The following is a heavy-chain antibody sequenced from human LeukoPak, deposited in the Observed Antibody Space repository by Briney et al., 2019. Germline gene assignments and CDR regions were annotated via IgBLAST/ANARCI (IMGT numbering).Heavy chain of an antibody. J-gene: IGHJ6*02. CDR2: ISSSGSTI. Sequence: GGSLRLSCAASGFTFSDYYMGWIRQAPGKGLEWVSYISSSGSTIYYADSVKGRFTISRDNAKNSLYLQMNSLRAEDTAVYYCGGGGYSYGYYYYGMDVWGQGTTVTVSS. V-gene: IGHV3-11*01. CDR1: GFTFSDYY. D-gene: IGHD5-18*01. CDR3: GGGGYSYGYYYYGMDV.